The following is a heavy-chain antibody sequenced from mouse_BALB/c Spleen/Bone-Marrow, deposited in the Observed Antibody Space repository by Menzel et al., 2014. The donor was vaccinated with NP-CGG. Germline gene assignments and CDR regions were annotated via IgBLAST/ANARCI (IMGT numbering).Heavy chain of an antibody. V-gene: IGHV1-9*01. CDR1: GYTFSSYW. CDR2: ILPGSGST. CDR3: ARGIDYYAMDY. J-gene: IGHJ4*01. Sequence: QVQLQQSGAELMKPGASVKISCKATGYTFSSYWIEWVKQRPGRGLEWIGEILPGSGSTNYNEKFKGKATFTADTSSNTAYMQLSSLTSEDSAVYHCARGIDYYAMDYWGQGTSVTVSS.